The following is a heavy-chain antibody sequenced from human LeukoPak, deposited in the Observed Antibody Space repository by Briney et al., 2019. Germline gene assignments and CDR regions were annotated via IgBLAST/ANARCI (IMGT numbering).Heavy chain of an antibody. Sequence: GGSLRLSCAASGFTVSSNYKSWVRQAPGKGLEWVSVIYSGGSTYFADSVKGRFTISRDNSKNTLYLQMNSLRAEDTAVYYCARGSHYDILTGYPYFDYWGQGTLVTVSS. J-gene: IGHJ4*02. CDR1: GFTVSSNY. D-gene: IGHD3-9*01. CDR3: ARGSHYDILTGYPYFDY. V-gene: IGHV3-66*02. CDR2: IYSGGST.